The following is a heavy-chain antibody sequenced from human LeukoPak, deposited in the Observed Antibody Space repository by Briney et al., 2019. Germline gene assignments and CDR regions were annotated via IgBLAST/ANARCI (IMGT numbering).Heavy chain of an antibody. D-gene: IGHD5/OR15-5a*01. J-gene: IGHJ3*02. V-gene: IGHV3-53*01. Sequence: GGSLRLSCAASGFAVSSNYMNWVRQAPGKGLEWVSIIYSGGSTFYADSVKGRFTISRDNSKNTLFLQMNSLRAEDTAVYYCARSNDAFDIWGQGTMVTVSS. CDR2: IYSGGST. CDR1: GFAVSSNY. CDR3: ARSNDAFDI.